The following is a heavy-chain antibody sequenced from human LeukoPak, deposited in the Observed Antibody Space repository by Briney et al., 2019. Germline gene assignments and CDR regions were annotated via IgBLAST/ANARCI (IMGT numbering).Heavy chain of an antibody. D-gene: IGHD3-3*01. CDR1: GYTFTGYY. J-gene: IGHJ5*02. V-gene: IGHV1-2*02. CDR3: ARGPHTRTYDRDNWFDP. Sequence: ASVKVSCLASGYTFTGYYMHWVRQAPGQGLEWVGWINPKNGGSNYAQKFQGRVTMTRDRSISTAYMELSSLRSEDTAVYYCARGPHTRTYDRDNWFDPWGQGTLVTVSS. CDR2: INPKNGGS.